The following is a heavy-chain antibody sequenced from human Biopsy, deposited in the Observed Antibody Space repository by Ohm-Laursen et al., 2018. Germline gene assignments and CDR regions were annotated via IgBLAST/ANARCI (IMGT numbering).Heavy chain of an antibody. CDR3: ARDRDRRGWFDP. V-gene: IGHV4-4*07. D-gene: IGHD1-14*01. J-gene: IGHJ5*02. CDR1: GGSLSSYS. CDR2: IYTSGTT. Sequence: TLSLTCIVSGGSLSSYSWSWIRQPAGKGLEWIGQIYTSGTTNYNPSLKSRVTMSVDTSKNKFSLRVSSVTAADTAVYYCARDRDRRGWFDPWGQGTLVTVSS.